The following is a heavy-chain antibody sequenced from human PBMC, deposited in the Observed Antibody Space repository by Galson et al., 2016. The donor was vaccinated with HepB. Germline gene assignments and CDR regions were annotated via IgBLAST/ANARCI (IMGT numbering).Heavy chain of an antibody. V-gene: IGHV3-30-3*01. J-gene: IGHJ4*02. Sequence: SLRLSCAASGFTFSLFAIHWVRQAPGKGLEWVAMISYDGSNKYYADSVKGRFTISGDNPKNTLYLQMDSLRIEDTAIYSCARARDRYGSGGPLDYWGQGNLVTVSS. CDR3: ARARDRYGSGGPLDY. D-gene: IGHD3-10*01. CDR1: GFTFSLFA. CDR2: ISYDGSNK.